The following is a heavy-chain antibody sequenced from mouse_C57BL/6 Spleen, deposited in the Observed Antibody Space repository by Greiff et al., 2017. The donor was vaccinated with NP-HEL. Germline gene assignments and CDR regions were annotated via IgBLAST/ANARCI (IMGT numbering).Heavy chain of an antibody. D-gene: IGHD1-1*01. V-gene: IGHV1-63*01. CDR1: GYTFTNYW. CDR2: IYPGGGYT. Sequence: QVQLKQSGAELVRPGTSVKMSCKASGYTFTNYWIGWAKQRPGHGLEWIGDIYPGGGYTNYNEKFKGKATLTADKSSSTAYMQFSSLTSEDSAIYYCARRTVDAMDYWGQGTSVTVSS. CDR3: ARRTVDAMDY. J-gene: IGHJ4*01.